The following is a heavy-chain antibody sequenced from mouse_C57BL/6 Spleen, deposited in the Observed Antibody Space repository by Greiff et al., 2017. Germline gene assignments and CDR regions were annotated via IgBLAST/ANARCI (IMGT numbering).Heavy chain of an antibody. V-gene: IGHV5-17*01. Sequence: EVQLVESGGGLVKPGGSLKLSCAASGFTFSDYGMHWVRQAPEKGLEWVAYISSGSSTIYYADTVKGRFTISRDNAKNTLFLQMTSLRSEDTAMYYCARSGYYGNFFFDYWGQGTTLTVSS. CDR1: GFTFSDYG. CDR3: ARSGYYGNFFFDY. J-gene: IGHJ2*01. D-gene: IGHD2-1*01. CDR2: ISSGSSTI.